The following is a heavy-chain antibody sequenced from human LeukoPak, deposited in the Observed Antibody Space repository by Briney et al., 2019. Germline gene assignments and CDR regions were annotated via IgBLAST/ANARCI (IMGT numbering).Heavy chain of an antibody. CDR3: ARVSSSSWYDYYYYYMDV. D-gene: IGHD6-13*01. Sequence: PSETLSLTCTVSGGSISSSSYYWGWIRQPPGKGLEWIGSIYYSGSTYYNPSLKSRVTISVDTSKNQFSLKLSSVTAADTAVYYCARVSSSSWYDYYYYYMDVWGKGTTVTISS. CDR1: GGSISSSSYY. CDR2: IYYSGST. J-gene: IGHJ6*03. V-gene: IGHV4-39*07.